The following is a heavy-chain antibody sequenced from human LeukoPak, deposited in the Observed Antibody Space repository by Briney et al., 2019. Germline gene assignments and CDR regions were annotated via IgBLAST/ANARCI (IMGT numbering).Heavy chain of an antibody. CDR3: ARGKKYLAFDY. CDR2: ISTNNGNT. J-gene: IGHJ4*02. Sequence: ASVRVSCKASGYTFTTYDIGWVRQAPGHGLEWLGWISTNNGNTNYIQKLRGRVTMTTDTSMSTAHLEVRSLTSDDTAVYYCARGKKYLAFDYWGLGTLITVS. V-gene: IGHV1-18*01. D-gene: IGHD5-12*01. CDR1: GYTFTTYD.